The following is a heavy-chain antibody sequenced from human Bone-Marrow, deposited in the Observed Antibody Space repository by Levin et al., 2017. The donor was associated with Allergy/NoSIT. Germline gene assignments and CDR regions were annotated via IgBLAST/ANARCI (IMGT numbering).Heavy chain of an antibody. Sequence: GGSLRLSCEASGFKFTNAWMTWVRQRPGKGLEWVGRIKSKLDGGTTDYAAPVNGRFTISRDDSKNILYLQMDRLKTEDTALYQCTTTPGCRGDPNNYWGQGSLVTVVS. CDR1: GFKFTNAW. CDR3: TTTPGCRGDPNNY. J-gene: IGHJ4*02. CDR2: IKSKLDGGTT. V-gene: IGHV3-15*01. D-gene: IGHD1-14*01.